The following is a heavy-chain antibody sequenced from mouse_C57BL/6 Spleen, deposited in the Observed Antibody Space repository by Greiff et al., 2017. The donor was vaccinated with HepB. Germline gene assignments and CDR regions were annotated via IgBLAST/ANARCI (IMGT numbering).Heavy chain of an antibody. CDR3: TGFYYGSSHWYFDV. CDR2: ISSGGDYI. J-gene: IGHJ1*03. D-gene: IGHD1-1*01. V-gene: IGHV5-9-1*02. CDR1: GFTFSSYA. Sequence: DVHLVESGEGLVKPGGSLKLSCAASGFTFSSYAMSWVRQTPEKRLEWVAYISSGGDYIYYADTVKGRFTISRDNARNTLYLQMSSLKSEDTAMYYCTGFYYGSSHWYFDVWGTGTTVTVSS.